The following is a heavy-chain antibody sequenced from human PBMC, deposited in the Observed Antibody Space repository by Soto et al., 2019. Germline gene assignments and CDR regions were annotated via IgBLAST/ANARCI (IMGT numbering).Heavy chain of an antibody. D-gene: IGHD1-26*01. CDR2: ISTYNGDT. CDR1: GYTFTTSG. J-gene: IGHJ6*02. V-gene: IGHV1-18*01. CDR3: ARQGSWPYYYYGLDV. Sequence: QVQLVQSGPEVKKPGASVKVSCEASGYTFTTSGISWVRQAPGQGLEWMGWISTYNGDTNSAQKFQGRVTMTADTSTGTVYMELMSLKSEDTDVYYCARQGSWPYYYYGLDVWGQGTTVTVSS.